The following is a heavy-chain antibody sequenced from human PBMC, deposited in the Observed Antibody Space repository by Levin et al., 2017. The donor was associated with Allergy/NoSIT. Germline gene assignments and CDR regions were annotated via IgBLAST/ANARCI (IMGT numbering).Heavy chain of an antibody. CDR1: GASISSYY. J-gene: IGHJ5*02. Sequence: SETLSLTCTVSGASISSYYWTWIRQPPGKRLEWIGYISYTGSTIYNPSLKSRVAISGDTSNNQFSLQLTSTTAADTAVYYCARFRSGTYSPLGWFDPWGQGTLVTVSS. CDR3: ARFRSGTYSPLGWFDP. CDR2: ISYTGST. V-gene: IGHV4-59*01. D-gene: IGHD3-10*01.